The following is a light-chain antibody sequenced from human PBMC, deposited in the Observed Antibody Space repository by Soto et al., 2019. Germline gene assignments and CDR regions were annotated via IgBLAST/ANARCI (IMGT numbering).Light chain of an antibody. Sequence: TVLTRARGTLSFAPGDRPTITYKASQSVSSSYLAWYQQKPGQAPRLLIYGASSRATGIPDRFSGSGSGTGFTLTTSSLEPQDFAVYYCQQHGSSPPITFGQGTRLEIK. CDR3: QQHGSSPPIT. J-gene: IGKJ5*01. V-gene: IGKV3-20*01. CDR1: QSVSSSY. CDR2: GAS.